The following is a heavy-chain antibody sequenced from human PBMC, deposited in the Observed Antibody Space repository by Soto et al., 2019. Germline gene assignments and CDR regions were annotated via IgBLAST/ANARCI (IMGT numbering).Heavy chain of an antibody. CDR2: INSNSGDT. D-gene: IGHD5-12*01. CDR3: VRVDLVTRLFDY. CDR1: GYTFTAHY. Sequence: QVQLVQSGAEVKKPGASVTVSCKASGYTFTAHYMHWVRQAPGQGLEWMGWINSNSGDTNSAQKFQGRISLTRDTSVNTVYMELSRLRSDDTAVYYCVRVDLVTRLFDYWGQGTLVTVSS. J-gene: IGHJ4*02. V-gene: IGHV1-2*02.